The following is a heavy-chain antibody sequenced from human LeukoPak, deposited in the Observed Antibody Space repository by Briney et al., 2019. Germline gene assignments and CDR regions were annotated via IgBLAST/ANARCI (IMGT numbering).Heavy chain of an antibody. Sequence: PGGSLRLSCAASGFTFSSYGMHWVRQAPGKGLEWVAVISYDGSNKYYADSVKGRFTISRDSSKNTLYLQMNSPRAEDTAVYYCANGGQRGYSGYDSPLSDYWGQGTLVTVSS. CDR1: GFTFSSYG. J-gene: IGHJ4*02. V-gene: IGHV3-30*18. CDR2: ISYDGSNK. CDR3: ANGGQRGYSGYDSPLSDY. D-gene: IGHD5-12*01.